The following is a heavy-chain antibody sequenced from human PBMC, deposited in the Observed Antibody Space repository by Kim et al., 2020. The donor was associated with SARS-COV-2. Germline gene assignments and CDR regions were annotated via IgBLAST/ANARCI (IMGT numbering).Heavy chain of an antibody. D-gene: IGHD2-21*02. CDR3: ARGPPIGGGDCYSH. J-gene: IGHJ4*02. V-gene: IGHV4-30-2*05. Sequence: NPTLNSRVTISMDTSKNQCSRKLSSVTAADTAVYYCARGPPIGGGDCYSHWGQGTLVTVSS.